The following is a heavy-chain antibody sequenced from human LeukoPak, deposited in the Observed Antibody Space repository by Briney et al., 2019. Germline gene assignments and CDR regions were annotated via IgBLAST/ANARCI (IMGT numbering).Heavy chain of an antibody. Sequence: GGSLRLSCAASGFTFSDYHMSWIRQAPGKGLEWVSYISSSGSTIYYADSVKGRFTISRDNAKNSLYLQMNSLRAEDTAVYYCARARIAAAGEFDPWGQGTLVTVSS. D-gene: IGHD6-13*01. V-gene: IGHV3-11*01. CDR1: GFTFSDYH. J-gene: IGHJ5*02. CDR3: ARARIAAAGEFDP. CDR2: ISSSGSTI.